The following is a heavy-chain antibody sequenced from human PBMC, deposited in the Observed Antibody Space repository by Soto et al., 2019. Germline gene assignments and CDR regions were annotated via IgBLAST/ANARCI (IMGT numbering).Heavy chain of an antibody. Sequence: SETLSLTCTVSGGSISSYYWSWIRQPPGKGLEWIGFIYYSGSTNYNPSLKSRVTISVDTSKNQFSLKLSSVTAADTAVYYCARLPEGYYYYMDVWGKGTTVTVSS. V-gene: IGHV4-59*01. CDR1: GGSISSYY. CDR2: IYYSGST. CDR3: ARLPEGYYYYMDV. J-gene: IGHJ6*03.